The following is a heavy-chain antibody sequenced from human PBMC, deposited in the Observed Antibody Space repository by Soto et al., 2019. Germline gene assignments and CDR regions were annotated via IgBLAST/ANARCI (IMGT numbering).Heavy chain of an antibody. CDR3: ARGPWEGD. D-gene: IGHD1-26*01. CDR2: MNPYSGNT. J-gene: IGHJ4*02. Sequence: QVQLVQSGAELKKPGASVKVSCKASGYTFSNYDINWVRQATGQGLEWMGWMNPYSGNTGYAQKFQDRVTMTRNTSISTAYMELRSLRSEDTAVYFCARGPWEGDWGQGTLVTVSS. V-gene: IGHV1-8*01. CDR1: GYTFSNYD.